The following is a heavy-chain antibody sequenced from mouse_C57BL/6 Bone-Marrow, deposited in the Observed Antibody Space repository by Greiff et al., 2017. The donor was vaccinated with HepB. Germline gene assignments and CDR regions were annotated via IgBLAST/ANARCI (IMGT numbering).Heavy chain of an antibody. CDR2: IDPSDSYT. CDR3: ARSKYYYGSSLYYFDY. J-gene: IGHJ2*01. V-gene: IGHV1-69*01. D-gene: IGHD1-1*01. Sequence: VQLQQPGAELVMPGASVKLSCKASGYTFTSYWMHWVKQRPGQGLEWIGEIDPSDSYTNYNQKFKGKSTLTVDKSSSTAYMQLSSLTSEDSAVYYCARSKYYYGSSLYYFDYWGQGTTLTVSS. CDR1: GYTFTSYW.